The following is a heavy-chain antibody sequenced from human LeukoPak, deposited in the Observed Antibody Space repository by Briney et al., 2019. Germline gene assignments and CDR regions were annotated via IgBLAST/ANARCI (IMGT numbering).Heavy chain of an antibody. CDR1: GFSLSGYS. CDR2: ISSTGSAT. Sequence: GGSLRLSCAAPGFSLSGYSMNWVRQAPGKGLEWVSYISSTGSATYYADSVKGRFTISRDNSKNTLYLQMNSLRAEDTAVYYCARDKGSHDPYYYGMDVWGQGTTVTVSS. J-gene: IGHJ6*02. D-gene: IGHD1-26*01. V-gene: IGHV3-48*01. CDR3: ARDKGSHDPYYYGMDV.